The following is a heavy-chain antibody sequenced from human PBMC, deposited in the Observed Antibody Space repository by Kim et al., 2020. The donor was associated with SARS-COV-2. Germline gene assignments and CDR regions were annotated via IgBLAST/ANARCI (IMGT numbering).Heavy chain of an antibody. CDR3: ARLGVTWELRY. V-gene: IGHV3-53*01. Sequence: GGSLRLSCAASGFTVSSNYMSWVRQAPGKGLEWVSVIYSGGSTYYADSVKGRFTISRDNSKNTLYLQMNSLRAEDTAVYYCARLGVTWELRYWGQGTLVTVSS. CDR2: IYSGGST. CDR1: GFTVSSNY. J-gene: IGHJ4*02. D-gene: IGHD1-26*01.